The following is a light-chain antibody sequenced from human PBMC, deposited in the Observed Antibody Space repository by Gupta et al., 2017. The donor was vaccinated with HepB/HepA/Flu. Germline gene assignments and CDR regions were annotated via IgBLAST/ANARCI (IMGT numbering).Light chain of an antibody. CDR3: QQYGSSRT. CDR1: QSVSSSY. CDR2: GAS. V-gene: IGKV3-20*01. Sequence: IVLTQSPGTLSLSPGERATLSCRASQSVSSSYLAWYQQKPGQAPRLLIYGASSRATGIPDRFSGSGSGTDFTLTISRLEPEDFAVYYLQQYGSSRTFGQGTKVEIK. J-gene: IGKJ1*01.